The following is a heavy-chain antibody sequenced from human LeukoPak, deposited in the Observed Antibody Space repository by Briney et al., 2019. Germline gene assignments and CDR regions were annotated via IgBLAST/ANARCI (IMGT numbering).Heavy chain of an antibody. D-gene: IGHD4-17*01. V-gene: IGHV4-59*01. CDR3: AREQMTTVTTRGDWLDP. Sequence: SETLSLTCTVSGGSISSYYWSWIRQPPGKGLEWIGYIYYSGSTNYNPSLKSRVTISVDTSKNQFSLKLSSVTAADTAVYYCAREQMTTVTTRGDWLDPWGQGTLVTVSS. J-gene: IGHJ5*02. CDR1: GGSISSYY. CDR2: IYYSGST.